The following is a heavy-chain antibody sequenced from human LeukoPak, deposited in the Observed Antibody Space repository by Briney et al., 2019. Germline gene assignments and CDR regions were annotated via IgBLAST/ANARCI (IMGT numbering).Heavy chain of an antibody. CDR2: IYSGGST. V-gene: IGHV3-53*05. CDR3: AREGTMVRGADY. D-gene: IGHD3-10*01. CDR1: GFIVSSNY. Sequence: GGSLRLSCAASGFIVSSNYMSWVRQAPGKGLEWVSVIYSGGSTYYADSVKGRFTISRDNSKNTLYLQMNSLRAEDTAVYYCAREGTMVRGADYWGQGTLVTVSS. J-gene: IGHJ4*02.